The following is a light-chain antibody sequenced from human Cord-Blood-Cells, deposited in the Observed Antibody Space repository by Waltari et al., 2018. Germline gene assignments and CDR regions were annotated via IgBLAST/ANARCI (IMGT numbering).Light chain of an antibody. V-gene: IGKV3-20*01. CDR1: QSVSSSY. Sequence: EIVLTQSPPTLSFSRGERATLSCRASQSVSSSYVAWYQQKPGQAPRLLSYGASSRAAGIPDRISGSAAGTDFTLIISRLAPEDFAVYYCQQYGSSPTFGQGTKVEIK. CDR2: GAS. CDR3: QQYGSSPT. J-gene: IGKJ1*01.